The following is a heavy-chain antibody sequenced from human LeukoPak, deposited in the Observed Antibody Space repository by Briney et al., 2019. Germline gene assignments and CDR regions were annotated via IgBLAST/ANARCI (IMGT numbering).Heavy chain of an antibody. J-gene: IGHJ4*02. V-gene: IGHV3-33*01. CDR1: GFTFSSYG. D-gene: IGHD6-13*01. Sequence: GGSLRLSCAASGFTFSSYGMYWVRQAPGKGLEWVAVIWYDGSNKYYAESVKGRFTISRDNSKNKLFLQMNSLRAEDTAVYYCTRTRGPSYGSSWFDYWGPGALVTVSS. CDR2: IWYDGSNK. CDR3: TRTRGPSYGSSWFDY.